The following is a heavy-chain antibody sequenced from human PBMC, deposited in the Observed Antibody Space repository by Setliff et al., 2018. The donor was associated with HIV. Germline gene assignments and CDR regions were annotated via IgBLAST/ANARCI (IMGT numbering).Heavy chain of an antibody. CDR2: IYHSEST. CDR3: ARDPSSGIYYDSSGQYFQN. CDR1: GYSISSGYY. Sequence: PSETLSLTCAVSGYSISSGYYWGWIRQPPGKGLEWIGSIYHSESTYYNPSLKSRVTISVDTSKNQFSLKLSSVTAADTAVYYCARDPSSGIYYDSSGQYFQNWGQGTLVTVSS. D-gene: IGHD3-22*01. J-gene: IGHJ1*01. V-gene: IGHV4-38-2*02.